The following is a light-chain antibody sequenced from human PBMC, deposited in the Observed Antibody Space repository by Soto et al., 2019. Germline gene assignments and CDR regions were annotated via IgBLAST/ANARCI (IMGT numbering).Light chain of an antibody. V-gene: IGKV3-15*01. Sequence: ETVVTQSPTALSGSTVEVATLSCMASESVRTGLAWYQQQPGQAPRLLIYGASIRANGIPARFSGSGSGTEFSLPITSLQYEDFAVYYCQKYDSLWTFGQGTKVDIK. J-gene: IGKJ1*01. CDR2: GAS. CDR1: ESVRTG. CDR3: QKYDSLWT.